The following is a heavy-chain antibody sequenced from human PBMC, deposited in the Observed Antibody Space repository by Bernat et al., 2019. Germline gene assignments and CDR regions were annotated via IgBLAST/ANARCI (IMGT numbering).Heavy chain of an antibody. Sequence: QVQLQESGPGLVKPSQTLSLTCTVSGGSINSGGYYWSWIRQHPGKGLEWIGYIYYSGNTYHNPSLKSRVTISLDTSKNPFSLKLSSVTAADTVVYYCARRYYDSSGFPGNYFDYWGQGTLVTVSS. J-gene: IGHJ4*02. CDR3: ARRYYDSSGFPGNYFDY. CDR2: IYYSGNT. D-gene: IGHD3-22*01. CDR1: GGSINSGGYY. V-gene: IGHV4-31*03.